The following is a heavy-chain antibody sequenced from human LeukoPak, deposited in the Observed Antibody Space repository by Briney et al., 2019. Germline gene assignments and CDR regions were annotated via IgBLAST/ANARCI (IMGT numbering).Heavy chain of an antibody. Sequence: GGSLRLSCAASGFTFSSYSMNWVRQAPGTGLEWVSSISSSSSYIYYADSVKGRFTISRDNAKNSLYLHMNSLRAEDTAVYYCARERGYQLLSDAFDIWGQGTMVTVSS. CDR2: ISSSSSYI. CDR3: ARERGYQLLSDAFDI. D-gene: IGHD2-2*01. V-gene: IGHV3-21*01. CDR1: GFTFSSYS. J-gene: IGHJ3*02.